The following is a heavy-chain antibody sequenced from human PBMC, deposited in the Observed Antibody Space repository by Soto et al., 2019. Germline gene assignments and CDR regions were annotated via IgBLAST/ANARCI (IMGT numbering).Heavy chain of an antibody. CDR1: GGSITSHY. CDR2: IHHSGST. J-gene: IGHJ4*02. V-gene: IGHV4-59*11. D-gene: IGHD3-3*01. CDR3: ARVRRSALRFDY. Sequence: SETLSLTCSVSGGSITSHYCSWFRQPPGKGLEWIGYIHHSGSTSYNPSLKSRVTMSVDTSKNQFSLRLSSVTAAETAVYYCARVRRSALRFDYWGQGTLVTVSS.